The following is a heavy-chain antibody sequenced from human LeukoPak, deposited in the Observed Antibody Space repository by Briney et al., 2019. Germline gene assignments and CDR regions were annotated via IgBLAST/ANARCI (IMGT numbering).Heavy chain of an antibody. CDR1: GGSFSGYY. CDR2: INHSGST. D-gene: IGHD1-26*01. J-gene: IGHJ3*02. Sequence: PSETLSLTCAVYGGSFSGYYWSWIRQPPGKGLEWIGEINHSGSTNYNPSLKSRVTISVDTSKNQFSLKLSSVTAADTAVYYCAYSGSYGAAFDIWGQGTMVTVSS. V-gene: IGHV4-34*01. CDR3: AYSGSYGAAFDI.